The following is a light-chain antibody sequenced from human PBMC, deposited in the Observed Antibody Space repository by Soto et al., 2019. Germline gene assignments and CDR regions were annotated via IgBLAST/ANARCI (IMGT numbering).Light chain of an antibody. J-gene: IGKJ5*01. CDR1: QSVRSN. CDR2: GAY. Sequence: VMTQSPATLSLSPGERATLSCRASQSVRSNLAWYQQKPCQAPRLLIYGAYTRATGIPATFSGSGSGTDFTPAISSLQSEDFAVYYCQEYKNWPSITCGQGTRLEIK. V-gene: IGKV3-15*01. CDR3: QEYKNWPSIT.